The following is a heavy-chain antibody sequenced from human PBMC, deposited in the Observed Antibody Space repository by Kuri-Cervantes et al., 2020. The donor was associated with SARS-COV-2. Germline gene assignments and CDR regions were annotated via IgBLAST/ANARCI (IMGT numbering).Heavy chain of an antibody. J-gene: IGHJ4*02. D-gene: IGHD3-3*01. CDR1: GFSLSTSGMC. CDR3: VRKTIFGVVIRHFDY. Sequence: SGPTLVKPRQPLTLTCTFSGFSLSTSGMCVNWIRQPPGKSLEWLARLDWDDDKYYSTSLKTRLTISKNTYKNQVVITMTNIDPVDTATYYCVRKTIFGVVIRHFDYWGQGTLVTVSS. CDR2: LDWDDDK. V-gene: IGHV2-70*11.